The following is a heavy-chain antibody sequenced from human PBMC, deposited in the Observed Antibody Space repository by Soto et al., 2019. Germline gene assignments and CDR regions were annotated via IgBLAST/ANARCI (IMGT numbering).Heavy chain of an antibody. D-gene: IGHD2-2*01. CDR2: ISSSGSTI. CDR3: ARVRGVPAAKPRYYYYRDV. V-gene: IGHV3-11*01. J-gene: IGHJ6*03. CDR1: GFTFSDYY. Sequence: QVQLVESGGGLVKPGGSLRLSCAASGFTFSDYYMSWIRQAPGKGLEWVSYISSSGSTIYYADSVKGRFTISRDKAKNSMYLQMNSVRAEDTAVYYCARVRGVPAAKPRYYYYRDVWGKETTVTVSS.